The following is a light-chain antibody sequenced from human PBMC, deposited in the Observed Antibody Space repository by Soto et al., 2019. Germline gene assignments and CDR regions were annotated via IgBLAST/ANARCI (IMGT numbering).Light chain of an antibody. CDR1: NIGSKS. J-gene: IGLJ2*01. CDR3: QLWDSSSDHPRVV. V-gene: IGLV3-21*04. CDR2: YDS. Sequence: SYELTQPPSVSVAPGKTARITCGGNNIGSKSVHWYQQKPGQAPVLVIYYDSDRHSGIPERFSGSNSGNTATLTISRVEAGDEADYYCQLWDSSSDHPRVVFGGGTKVTVL.